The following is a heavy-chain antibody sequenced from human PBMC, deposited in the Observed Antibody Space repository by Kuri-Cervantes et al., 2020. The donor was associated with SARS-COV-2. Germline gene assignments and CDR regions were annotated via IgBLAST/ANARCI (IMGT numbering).Heavy chain of an antibody. Sequence: GGSLRLSCAASEFTFSDYAMSWVRQAPGRGLEWVSAISGTGGTTYYADSVKGRFTISRDNSNNNLFLLMSSLRVEDSAVYFCAKAPSRGGSPFYFDYWGQGTLVTVSS. CDR3: AKAPSRGGSPFYFDY. V-gene: IGHV3-23*01. CDR1: EFTFSDYA. J-gene: IGHJ4*02. CDR2: ISGTGGTT. D-gene: IGHD6-25*01.